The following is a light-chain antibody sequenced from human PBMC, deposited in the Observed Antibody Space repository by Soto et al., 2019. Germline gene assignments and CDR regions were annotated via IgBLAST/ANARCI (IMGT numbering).Light chain of an antibody. V-gene: IGKV3-11*01. Sequence: EIVLTQSPATLSLSAGGRATLFCRASKSISTYLAWYQQKSGQAPRLLIYDASNRATGIPAKFSGGGSGTDFTLTVSSLEPEDFAVYYCQQRSNWPPTFGQGTKLEI. CDR2: DAS. CDR1: KSISTY. J-gene: IGKJ2*01. CDR3: QQRSNWPPT.